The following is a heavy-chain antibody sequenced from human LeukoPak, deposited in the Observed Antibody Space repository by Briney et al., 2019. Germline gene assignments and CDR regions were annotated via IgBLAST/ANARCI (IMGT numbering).Heavy chain of an antibody. D-gene: IGHD6-6*01. V-gene: IGHV3-7*01. Sequence: GGSLRLSCAASGFTFSNYWMSWVRQAPGKGLEWVANIKQDGSVKYYVDSVKGRFTISRDNAKNSLYLQMDSLRAGDTAVYYCARIGYSSSSTDYWGQGTLVTVSS. J-gene: IGHJ4*02. CDR1: GFTFSNYW. CDR2: IKQDGSVK. CDR3: ARIGYSSSSTDY.